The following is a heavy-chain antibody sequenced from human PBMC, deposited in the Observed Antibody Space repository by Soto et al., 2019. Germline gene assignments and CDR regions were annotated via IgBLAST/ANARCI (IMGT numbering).Heavy chain of an antibody. V-gene: IGHV3-23*01. J-gene: IGHJ4*02. CDR2: ISPTGGST. CDR3: AKELGQWLGGSEPFDY. Sequence: EVQLLESGGGLVHPGGSLRLSCATSGFSFSSYAMTWLRQAPGKGLEWVSTISPTGGSTYYADSVTGRFTISRDDSKNTLYLHMNSLRAEDTATYYSAKELGQWLGGSEPFDYWGQGTLVTVSS. D-gene: IGHD6-19*01. CDR1: GFSFSSYA.